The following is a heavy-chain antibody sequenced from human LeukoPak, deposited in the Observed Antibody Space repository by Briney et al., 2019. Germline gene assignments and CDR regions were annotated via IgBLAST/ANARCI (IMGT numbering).Heavy chain of an antibody. J-gene: IGHJ4*02. CDR2: ISAYNGNT. D-gene: IGHD1-1*01. CDR3: ARESHGYPGYYFDY. Sequence: RASVKVSCKASGYTFTSYGISWVRQAPGQGLEWMGWISAYNGNTNYAQKLQGRVTMTTDTSTSTAYMELRSLRSDDTAVYYCARESHGYPGYYFDYWGQGTLVTVSS. CDR1: GYTFTSYG. V-gene: IGHV1-18*01.